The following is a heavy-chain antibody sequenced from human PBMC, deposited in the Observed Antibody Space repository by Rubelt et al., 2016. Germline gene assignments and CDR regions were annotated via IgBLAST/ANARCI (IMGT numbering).Heavy chain of an antibody. CDR1: GYTFTGYY. CDR2: INPNSGGK. D-gene: IGHD2-15*01. J-gene: IGHJ4*02. CDR3: ARDYCSGGSCYSVFDY. V-gene: IGHV1-2*02. Sequence: QVQLVQSGSELKKPGASVKVSCKASGYTFTGYYMHWVRQAPGQGLEWMGWINPNSGGKNCAQKFQGRVTLTRDTSISTAYMELSRLRSDDTAVYYCARDYCSGGSCYSVFDYWGQGTLVTVSS.